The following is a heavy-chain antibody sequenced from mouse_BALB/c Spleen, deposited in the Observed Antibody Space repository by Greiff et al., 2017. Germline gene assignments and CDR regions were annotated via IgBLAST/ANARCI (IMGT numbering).Heavy chain of an antibody. V-gene: IGHV5-6*01. CDR3: ARQGFDAMDY. Sequence: EVKLVESGGDLVKPGGSLKLSCAASGFTFSSYGMSWVRQTPDKRLEWVATISSGGSYTYYPDSVKGRFTISRDNAKSTLYLQMSSLKSEDTAMYYCARQGFDAMDYWGQGTSVTVSS. CDR2: ISSGGSYT. J-gene: IGHJ4*01. CDR1: GFTFSSYG.